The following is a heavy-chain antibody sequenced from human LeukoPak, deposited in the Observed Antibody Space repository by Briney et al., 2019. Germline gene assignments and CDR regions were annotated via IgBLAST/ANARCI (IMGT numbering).Heavy chain of an antibody. J-gene: IGHJ4*02. Sequence: GGSLRLSCAASGFTFSNAWMSWVRQAPGKGLEWVSSISSSSSYIYYADSVKGRFTISRDNAKNSLYLQMNSLRAEDTAVYYCARDDSASGDEFDFWGQGVLVTVSS. CDR2: ISSSSSYI. D-gene: IGHD6-13*01. CDR1: GFTFSNAW. V-gene: IGHV3-21*01. CDR3: ARDDSASGDEFDF.